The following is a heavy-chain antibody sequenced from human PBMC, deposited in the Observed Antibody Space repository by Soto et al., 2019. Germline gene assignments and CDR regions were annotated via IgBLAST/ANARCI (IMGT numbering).Heavy chain of an antibody. V-gene: IGHV5-51*01. D-gene: IGHD3-22*01. J-gene: IGHJ4*02. CDR1: GCSFRNYW. CDR2: IYPGDSDT. CDR3: ARHDPTDYESGALFYGDY. Sequence: PGESLKISCEGSGCSFRNYWIGWVRQVPGTGLEWVGIIYPGDSDTIYNPSFQGHVIISADKSISTAYLQWSSLKASDTAIYYCARHDPTDYESGALFYGDYWGQGTRVTVS.